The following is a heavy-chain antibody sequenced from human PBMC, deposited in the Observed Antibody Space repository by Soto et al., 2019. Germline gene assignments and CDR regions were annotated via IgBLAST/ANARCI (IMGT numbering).Heavy chain of an antibody. D-gene: IGHD1-26*01. CDR3: AHAYGGRSLY. CDR2: IYWDDSK. J-gene: IGHJ4*02. CDR1: GFSLPTDRVG. Sequence: QITLKESGPTLVEPTQTLTLTCTFSGFSLPTDRVGVGWIRQPPGKALEWLAVIYWDDSKTYRPSLKSRLTITKDTSKHQVALTMTDMDPVDTATYYCAHAYGGRSLYWGQGTLVTVSS. V-gene: IGHV2-5*02.